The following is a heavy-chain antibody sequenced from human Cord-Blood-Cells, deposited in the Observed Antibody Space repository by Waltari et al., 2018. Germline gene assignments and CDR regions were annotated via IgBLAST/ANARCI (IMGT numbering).Heavy chain of an antibody. CDR1: GYSISSGYY. CDR3: ARLKYSSRSFDY. D-gene: IGHD6-13*01. J-gene: IGHJ4*02. V-gene: IGHV4-38-2*01. Sequence: QVQLQESGPGLVKPSETLSLTCAVSGYSISSGYYWGWIRQPPGKGLEWIGSIYHRGSTDYTPSLKSRVTISVDTSKNQFSLKLSSVTAADTAVYYCARLKYSSRSFDYWGQGTLVTVSS. CDR2: IYHRGST.